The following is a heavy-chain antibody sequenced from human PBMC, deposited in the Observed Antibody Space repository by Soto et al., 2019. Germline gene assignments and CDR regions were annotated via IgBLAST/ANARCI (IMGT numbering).Heavy chain of an antibody. V-gene: IGHV3-21*01. J-gene: IGHJ4*02. CDR3: ARSVGGVVVAATGYYFDY. CDR2: ISSSSSYI. Sequence: EVQLVESGGGLVKPGGSLRLSCAASGFTFSSYSMNWVRQAPGKGLEWVSSISSSSSYIYYADSVKGRFTISRDNAKNSLYLQMNSLRAEDTAVYYCARSVGGVVVAATGYYFDYWGQGTLVTVSS. D-gene: IGHD2-15*01. CDR1: GFTFSSYS.